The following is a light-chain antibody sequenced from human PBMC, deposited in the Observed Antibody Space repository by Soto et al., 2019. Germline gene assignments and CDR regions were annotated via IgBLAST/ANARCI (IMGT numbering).Light chain of an antibody. CDR2: DAS. Sequence: EIVLTQSPATLSLSPGERATLTCRASQSVSNFLAWYQHKPGQAPRLLIYDASIRAAGVPARFSGSGSGTDFTLTISRLEPEDFAVYYGQQYGSSLTWTFGQGTKGDIK. CDR1: QSVSNF. CDR3: QQYGSSLTWT. J-gene: IGKJ1*01. V-gene: IGKV3-20*01.